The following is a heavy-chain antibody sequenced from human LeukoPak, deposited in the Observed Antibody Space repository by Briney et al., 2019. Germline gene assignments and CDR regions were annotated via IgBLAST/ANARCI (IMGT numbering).Heavy chain of an antibody. CDR1: GFTFSTYA. CDR2: ISGSGGST. V-gene: IGHV3-23*01. J-gene: IGHJ3*02. CDR3: ARDPYRFAFDI. Sequence: GGSLRLSCAASGFTFSTYAMSWVRQAPGKGLEWVSDISGSGGSTYSADSVKGRFTISRDNSKNTLYLQINSLRAEDTAVYYCARDPYRFAFDIWGQGTVVLVSS. D-gene: IGHD1-26*01.